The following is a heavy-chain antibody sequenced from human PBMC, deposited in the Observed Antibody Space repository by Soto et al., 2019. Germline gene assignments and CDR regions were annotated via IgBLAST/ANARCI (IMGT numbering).Heavy chain of an antibody. D-gene: IGHD4-17*01. J-gene: IGHJ3*02. CDR3: ARERTTVNEPDAFDI. V-gene: IGHV3-9*01. Sequence: PGGSLRLSCAASGFTFDDYAMHWVRQAPGKGLEWVSGISWNGSSIGYADSVKGRFTISRDNSKNSLYLQMNSLRAEDTAVYYCARERTTVNEPDAFDIWGQGTMVTVSS. CDR1: GFTFDDYA. CDR2: ISWNGSSI.